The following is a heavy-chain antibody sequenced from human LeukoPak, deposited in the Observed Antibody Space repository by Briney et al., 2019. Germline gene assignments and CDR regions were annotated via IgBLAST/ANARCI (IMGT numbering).Heavy chain of an antibody. CDR1: GFTFSSYG. V-gene: IGHV3-23*01. CDR2: ISDNGGGT. D-gene: IGHD4/OR15-4a*01. CDR3: AKESGALGAPLYDY. J-gene: IGHJ4*02. Sequence: GRSLRLSCAASGFTFSSYGMHWVRQAPGEGLEWVSGISDNGGGTYYADSVKGRFTISRDNSKNMLYLQMNSLRAEDTAVYYCAKESGALGAPLYDYWGRGILVTASS.